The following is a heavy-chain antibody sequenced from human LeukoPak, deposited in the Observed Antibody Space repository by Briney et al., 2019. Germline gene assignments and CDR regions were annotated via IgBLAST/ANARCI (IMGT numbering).Heavy chain of an antibody. CDR2: ISYDRSNK. J-gene: IGHJ4*02. CDR1: GFTFSTYG. D-gene: IGHD3-22*01. CDR3: AKILYYYDSRGFEDY. Sequence: GRSLRLSCAASGFTFSTYGMHWVRQAPGKGLEWVAVISYDRSNKYYGDSVKGRFIITRDNSKNTLYLQMNSLRAEDTAVYYCAKILYYYDSRGFEDYWGQGTLVTVSS. V-gene: IGHV3-30*18.